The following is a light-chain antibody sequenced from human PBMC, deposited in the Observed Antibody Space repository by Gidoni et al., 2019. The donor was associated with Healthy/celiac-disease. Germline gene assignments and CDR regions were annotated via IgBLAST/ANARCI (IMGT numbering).Light chain of an antibody. CDR3: QPSYSTPRT. J-gene: IGKJ2*02. V-gene: IGKV1-39*01. CDR1: QSISSY. Sequence: DIQMTQSPSSLSASVGDRVTITCRASQSISSYLNWYQQKPGKAPKLLIYAASSLQSVVPSMFSGSGSGTDFTLTISSLQPEDFATYYCQPSYSTPRTFXQXTKLXIK. CDR2: AAS.